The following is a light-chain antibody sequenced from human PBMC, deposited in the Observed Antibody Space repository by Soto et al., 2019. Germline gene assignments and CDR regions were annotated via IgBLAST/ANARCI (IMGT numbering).Light chain of an antibody. CDR2: SVS. J-gene: IGKJ2*01. V-gene: IGKV3-20*01. CDR3: QQYGTAPPRYT. CDR1: QSVSSNY. Sequence: EIVLTQSPGPLSLSPGERATLSCRASQSVSSNYLAWYQQKPGQAPRLLIDSVSIRATGIPDRFSGSGSGTDFTLTISRLEPEDFAVYYCQQYGTAPPRYTFGQGTKLEIK.